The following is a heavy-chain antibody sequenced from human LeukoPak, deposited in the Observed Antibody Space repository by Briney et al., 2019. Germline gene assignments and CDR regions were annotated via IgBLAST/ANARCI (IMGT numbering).Heavy chain of an antibody. CDR2: IFYSGST. CDR3: ARGNYYDSGGYPDY. D-gene: IGHD3-22*01. J-gene: IGHJ4*02. V-gene: IGHV4-61*01. CDR1: GGSVSSGTYC. Sequence: PSETLSLTCTVSGGSVSSGTYCWSWIRKPPGKGLEWVGYIFYSGSTNYNPSLKSRVTISVDTSKNQFSLRLTSVTAADTAVYYCARGNYYDSGGYPDYWGQGALVTVSS.